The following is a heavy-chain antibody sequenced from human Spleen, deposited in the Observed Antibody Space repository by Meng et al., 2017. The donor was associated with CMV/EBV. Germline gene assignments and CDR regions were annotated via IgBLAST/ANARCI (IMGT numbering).Heavy chain of an antibody. CDR2: IYYSGTT. CDR1: GGSISSSSYY. D-gene: IGHD6-13*01. V-gene: IGHV4-39*07. CDR3: ARDHSSTCYNYFDY. J-gene: IGHJ4*02. Sequence: SQTLSLTCTVSGGSISSSSYYWGWIRQPPGKGLEWIVNIYYSGTTYYNPSLKSRVSTSVDTSKNQFSLKLSSVTAADTAMYYCARDHSSTCYNYFDYWGQGTLVTVSS.